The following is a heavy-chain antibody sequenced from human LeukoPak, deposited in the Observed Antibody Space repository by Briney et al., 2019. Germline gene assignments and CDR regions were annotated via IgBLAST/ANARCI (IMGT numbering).Heavy chain of an antibody. Sequence: ASVKVSCKASGYTFTAHYIHWVRQAPGQGLEWMGWIDPNSGGTNYAQKFLGSVTMTGDTSINTAFMELSRLGSDDTAIYYCARGRGTTMVRGVITNYFDLWGRGSLVTVSS. CDR2: IDPNSGGT. V-gene: IGHV1-2*02. CDR3: ARGRGTTMVRGVITNYFDL. CDR1: GYTFTAHY. J-gene: IGHJ2*01. D-gene: IGHD3-10*01.